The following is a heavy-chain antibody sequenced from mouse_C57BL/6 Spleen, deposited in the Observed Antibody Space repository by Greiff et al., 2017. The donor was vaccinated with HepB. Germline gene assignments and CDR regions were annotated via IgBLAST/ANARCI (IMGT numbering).Heavy chain of an antibody. CDR1: GFTFSSYA. CDR3: ARDRRALYAMDY. Sequence: EVQLVESGGGLVKPGGSLKLSCAASGFTFSSYAMSWVRQTPEKRLEWVATISDGGSYTYYPDNVKGRFTISRDNAKNNLYLQMSHLKSEDTAMYYCARDRRALYAMDYWGQGTSVTVSS. J-gene: IGHJ4*01. CDR2: ISDGGSYT. D-gene: IGHD3-3*01. V-gene: IGHV5-4*01.